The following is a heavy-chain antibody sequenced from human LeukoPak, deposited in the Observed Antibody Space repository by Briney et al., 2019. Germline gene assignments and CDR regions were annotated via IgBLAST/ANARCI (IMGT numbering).Heavy chain of an antibody. CDR1: GGSVSSGSYY. D-gene: IGHD3-3*01. J-gene: IGHJ3*02. Sequence: KASETLSLTCTVSGGSVSSGSYYWSWIRQPPGKGLEWIGEINHSGSTNYNPSLKSRVTISVDTSKNQFSLKLSSVTAADTAVYYCARFLPYYDFWSAHPPRAFDIWGQGTMVTVSS. V-gene: IGHV4-39*07. CDR3: ARFLPYYDFWSAHPPRAFDI. CDR2: INHSGST.